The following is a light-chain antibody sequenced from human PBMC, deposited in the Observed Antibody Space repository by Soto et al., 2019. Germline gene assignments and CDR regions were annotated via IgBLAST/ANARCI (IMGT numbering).Light chain of an antibody. CDR3: QLWDSSSEFYYV. V-gene: IGLV3-21*02. CDR2: DND. J-gene: IGLJ1*01. Sequence: SYYLTQPLSVSVAPGQTARITCWGNNIGTKGVHWYQQKPGQAPVLVVYDNDDRPSGIPERFSGSNSGNTAILTISRVEAGDEADYFCQLWDSSSEFYYVFGTGTKVTVL. CDR1: NIGTKG.